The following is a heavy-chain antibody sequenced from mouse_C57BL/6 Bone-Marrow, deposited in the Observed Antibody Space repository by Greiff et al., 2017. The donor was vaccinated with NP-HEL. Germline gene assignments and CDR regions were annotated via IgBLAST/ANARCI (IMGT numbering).Heavy chain of an antibody. CDR1: GYTFTSYW. V-gene: IGHV1-55*01. Sequence: QVQLQQPGAELVKPGAAVKMSCKASGYTFTSYWITWVKQRPGQGLEWIGDIYPGSGSTNYNEKFKSKATLTVDTSSSTAYMQLSSLTSEDSAVYYCAREEVFYYVYDGCFDYWGQGTTLTVSS. CDR3: AREEVFYYVYDGCFDY. J-gene: IGHJ2*01. D-gene: IGHD2-2*01. CDR2: IYPGSGST.